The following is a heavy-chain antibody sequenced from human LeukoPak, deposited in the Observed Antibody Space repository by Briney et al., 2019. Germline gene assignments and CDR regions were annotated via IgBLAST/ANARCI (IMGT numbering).Heavy chain of an antibody. CDR1: GGSISSSSYY. D-gene: IGHD2-15*01. Sequence: SETLSLTCTVSGGSISSSSYYWGWIRQPPGKGLERIGSIYYSGSTYYNPSLKSRVTISVDTSKNQFSLKLSSVTAADTAVYYCARDGLVCSGGSCQYYFDYWGQGTLVTVSS. J-gene: IGHJ4*02. CDR2: IYYSGST. V-gene: IGHV4-39*07. CDR3: ARDGLVCSGGSCQYYFDY.